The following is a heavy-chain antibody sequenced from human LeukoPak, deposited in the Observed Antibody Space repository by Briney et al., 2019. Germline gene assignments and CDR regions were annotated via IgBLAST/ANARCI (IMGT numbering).Heavy chain of an antibody. CDR3: AREPHYYDSSANCGMDV. CDR2: IIPIFGTA. V-gene: IGHV1-69*13. CDR1: GGTFSSYA. D-gene: IGHD3-22*01. Sequence: SVKVSCKASGGTFSSYAISWVRQAPGQGLEWMGGIIPIFGTANYAQKFQGRVTITADESTSTAYMELSSLRSEDTAVYYCAREPHYYDSSANCGMDVWGQGTTVTVSS. J-gene: IGHJ6*02.